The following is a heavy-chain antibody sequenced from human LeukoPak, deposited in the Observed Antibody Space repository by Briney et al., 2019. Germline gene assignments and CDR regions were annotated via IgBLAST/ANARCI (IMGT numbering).Heavy chain of an antibody. D-gene: IGHD2-15*01. CDR1: GFTFSNYA. CDR3: AIGRDNVDY. CDR2: ISNSGERA. J-gene: IGHJ4*02. V-gene: IGHV3-23*01. Sequence: PGGSLRLSCAASGFTFSNYAISWVRQALGRGLEWVSAISNSGERAYYADSVKGRFTISRDNSKATVSLQMNSLRVEDTAVYFCAIGRDNVDYWGQGTLVTVSS.